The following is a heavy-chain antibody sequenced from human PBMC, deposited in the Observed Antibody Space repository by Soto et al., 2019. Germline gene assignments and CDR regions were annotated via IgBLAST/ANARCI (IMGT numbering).Heavy chain of an antibody. Sequence: QVQLQQWGAGLLKPSETLSLTCAVYGGSFSGYYWSWIRQPPGKGLEWIGEINHSGSTNYNPSLKSRVTISVDTAKNQSSLKLSSVTAADTAVYYCARELLYYDFWSGYLRDAFDIWGQGTMVTVSS. J-gene: IGHJ3*02. CDR1: GGSFSGYY. CDR3: ARELLYYDFWSGYLRDAFDI. CDR2: INHSGST. D-gene: IGHD3-3*01. V-gene: IGHV4-34*01.